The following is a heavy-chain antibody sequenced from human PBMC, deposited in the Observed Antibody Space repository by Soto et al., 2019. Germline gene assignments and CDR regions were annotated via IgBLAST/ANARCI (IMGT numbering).Heavy chain of an antibody. D-gene: IGHD3-22*01. CDR2: ISWDGGST. CDR3: AKDTRGYYDSSGYPNYYGMDV. V-gene: IGHV3-43*01. J-gene: IGHJ6*02. Sequence: EVQLVESGGVVVQPGGSLRLSCAASGFTFDDYTMHWVRQAPGKGLEWVSLISWDGGSTYYADSVKGRFTISRDNSKNFLYLQMNSLRTEDTALYYCAKDTRGYYDSSGYPNYYGMDVWGQGTTVTVSS. CDR1: GFTFDDYT.